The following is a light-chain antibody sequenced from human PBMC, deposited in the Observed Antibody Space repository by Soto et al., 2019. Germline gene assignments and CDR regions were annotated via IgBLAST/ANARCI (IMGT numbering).Light chain of an antibody. CDR1: QSVLYTNNKNY. CDR2: WAS. Sequence: DILMTQSPDSLTVSLGERATINCKTSQSVLYTNNKNYLGWFQQKPGQPPKLLVSWASTRESGVPDRFSGSGSGTDFTLTISRLQAEDVALYYCHQYYTTPLTFGQGTKLQIK. V-gene: IGKV4-1*01. J-gene: IGKJ2*01. CDR3: HQYYTTPLT.